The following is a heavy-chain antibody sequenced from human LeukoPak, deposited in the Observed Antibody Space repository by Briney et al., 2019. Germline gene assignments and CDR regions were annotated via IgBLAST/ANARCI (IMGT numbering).Heavy chain of an antibody. CDR3: ARNSSGWSFDY. D-gene: IGHD6-19*01. J-gene: IGHJ4*02. Sequence: PSESLSLTCTVSGGSISSSSYYWGWIRQPPRKGLEWIASIYYSGSTSYNPSLKSRVTISVDTSKNHFSLKLNSVTAADTGLYYCARNSSGWSFDYWGQGTLVTVSS. CDR1: GGSISSSSYY. CDR2: IYYSGST. V-gene: IGHV4-39*02.